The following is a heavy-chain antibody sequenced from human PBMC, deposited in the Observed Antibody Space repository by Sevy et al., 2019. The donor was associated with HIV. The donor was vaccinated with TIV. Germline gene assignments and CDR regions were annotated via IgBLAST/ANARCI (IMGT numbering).Heavy chain of an antibody. D-gene: IGHD3-22*01. Sequence: GGSLRLSCAASGFTFSNAWMSWVRQAPGKGLEWVGRIKSKTDGGTTDYAAPVKGRFTISRDDSKNTLYLQMNSLKTEDTAVYYCTANYYYDSSGYYLASFDYWGQGTLVTVSS. V-gene: IGHV3-15*01. CDR2: IKSKTDGGTT. CDR1: GFTFSNAW. CDR3: TANYYYDSSGYYLASFDY. J-gene: IGHJ4*02.